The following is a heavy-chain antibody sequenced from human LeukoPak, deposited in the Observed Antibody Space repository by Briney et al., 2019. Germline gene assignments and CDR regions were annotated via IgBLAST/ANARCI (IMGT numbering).Heavy chain of an antibody. CDR2: IIPILDVV. D-gene: IGHD5-18*01. Sequence: SVKVSCKASGGTFNTYAITWVRQAPGQGLEWMGRIIPILDVVDSAQRFQGRVTITADRSTSTVYMELNSLRSEDTAIYYCARFPVRGYTYGSVIHHMDVWGQGTTVIVSS. V-gene: IGHV1-69*04. CDR1: GGTFNTYA. J-gene: IGHJ6*02. CDR3: ARFPVRGYTYGSVIHHMDV.